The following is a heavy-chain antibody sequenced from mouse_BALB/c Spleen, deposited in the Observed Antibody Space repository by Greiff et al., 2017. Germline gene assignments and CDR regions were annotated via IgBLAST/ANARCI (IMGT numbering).Heavy chain of an antibody. V-gene: IGHV1-9*01. CDR2: ILPGSGST. CDR3: ARWGYYYGSSYDYYAMDY. CDR1: GYTFSSYW. Sequence: VQLQQSGAELMKPGASVKISCKATGYTFSSYWIEWVKQRPGHGLEWIGEILPGSGSTNYNEKFKGKATFTADTSSNTAYMQLSSLTSEDSAVYYCARWGYYYGSSYDYYAMDYWGQGTSVTVSS. J-gene: IGHJ4*01. D-gene: IGHD1-1*01.